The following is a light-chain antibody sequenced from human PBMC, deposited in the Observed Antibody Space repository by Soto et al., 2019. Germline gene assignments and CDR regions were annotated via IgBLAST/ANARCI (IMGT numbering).Light chain of an antibody. CDR2: KAS. CDR1: QSISSW. V-gene: IGKV1-5*03. J-gene: IGKJ3*01. CDR3: QHYNSYSP. Sequence: DIQMTQSPSTLSASVGDKVTITCRASQSISSWLAWYQQKPGKAPKLLIYKASSLESGVPSRFSDSGSGTEFTLTISSLQPDDFATYYCQHYNSYSPFGPGTKVHIK.